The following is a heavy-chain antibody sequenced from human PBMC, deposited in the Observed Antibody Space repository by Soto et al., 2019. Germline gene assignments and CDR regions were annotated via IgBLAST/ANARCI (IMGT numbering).Heavy chain of an antibody. V-gene: IGHV3-53*01. CDR2: TPRTGAT. Sequence: VQLVESGGGLMQPGGSLRLSCAASGFSVNSNFMNWFRKAPGKGLEWVSFTPRTGATLYADSVKGRLIVSRDDANNAGYLRLNSLTVDDTDVYYCRAWLLAESFDVLGPGTVVTVSA. CDR3: RAWLLAESFDV. CDR1: GFSVNSNF. J-gene: IGHJ3*01. D-gene: IGHD2-21*02.